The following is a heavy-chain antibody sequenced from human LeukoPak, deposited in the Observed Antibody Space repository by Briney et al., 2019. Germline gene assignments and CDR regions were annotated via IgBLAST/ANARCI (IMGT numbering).Heavy chain of an antibody. V-gene: IGHV4-31*03. D-gene: IGHD1-14*01. J-gene: IGHJ4*02. CDR1: GGSISSGGYY. CDR3: ARGRRGDPEQFDY. CDR2: IYYSGST. Sequence: SQTLSLTCTVSGGSISSGGYYWSWIRQHPGKGLEWIGYIYYSGSTYYNPSLKSRVTISVDTSKNQFSLKLSSVTAADTAVYYCARGRRGDPEQFDYWGRGTLVTVSS.